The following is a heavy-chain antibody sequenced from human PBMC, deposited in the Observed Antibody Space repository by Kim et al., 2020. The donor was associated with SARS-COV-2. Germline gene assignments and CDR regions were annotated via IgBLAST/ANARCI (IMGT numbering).Heavy chain of an antibody. CDR2: IYDSGRT. Sequence: SETLSLTCSVSGGSIRSGAYYWTWIRQYPGKGLEWIGHIYDSGRTSYNPSLKSRPTISADTSKNQFSLNLRSVTAADTAMYYCARARGIQLVWAPPGLESYYFDYWGQGTVVTVSS. D-gene: IGHD6-13*01. V-gene: IGHV4-31*03. CDR3: ARARGIQLVWAPPGLESYYFDY. CDR1: GGSIRSGAYY. J-gene: IGHJ4*02.